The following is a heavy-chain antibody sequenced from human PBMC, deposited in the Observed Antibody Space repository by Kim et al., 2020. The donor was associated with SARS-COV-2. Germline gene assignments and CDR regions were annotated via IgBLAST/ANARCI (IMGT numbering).Heavy chain of an antibody. Sequence: GGSLRLSCAASGFTFSSYSMNWVRQAPGKGLEWVSSISSSSSYIYYADSVKGRFTISRDNAKNSLYLQMNSLRAEDTAVYYCASGYCSGGSCHTDYWGQGTLVTVSS. CDR1: GFTFSSYS. J-gene: IGHJ4*02. D-gene: IGHD2-15*01. CDR2: ISSSSSYI. CDR3: ASGYCSGGSCHTDY. V-gene: IGHV3-21*01.